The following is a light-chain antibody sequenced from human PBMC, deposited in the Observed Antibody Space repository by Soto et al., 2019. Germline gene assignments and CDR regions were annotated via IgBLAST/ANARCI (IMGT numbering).Light chain of an antibody. V-gene: IGLV2-23*01. CDR3: CSYAGSSTLVV. CDR1: TSDVGSDNL. CDR2: EGT. Sequence: QSALTQPASVSGSPGQSITISCTGTTSDVGSDNLVSWYQQHPGRAPKLMIYEGTKRPSGVSNRFSGSKSGNTASLTISGLQAEDEADYYCCSYAGSSTLVVFGGGTKVTVL. J-gene: IGLJ2*01.